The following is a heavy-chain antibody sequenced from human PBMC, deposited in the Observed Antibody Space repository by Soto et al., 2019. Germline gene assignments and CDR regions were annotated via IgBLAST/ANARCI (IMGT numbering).Heavy chain of an antibody. CDR3: ARYATGTAMVLPYAS. J-gene: IGHJ5*02. CDR2: IYYGGST. Sequence: QLQLHESGPGLVKPSETLSLTCNVSAGSISSNDYYWDWIRQPPGKGLEWIGSIYYGGSTYYNTSLKSRVTISVASSYIQFSRNLSSVTAADTAVYYCARYATGTAMVLPYASWGQGTLVTVSS. D-gene: IGHD5-18*01. CDR1: AGSISSNDYY. V-gene: IGHV4-39*01.